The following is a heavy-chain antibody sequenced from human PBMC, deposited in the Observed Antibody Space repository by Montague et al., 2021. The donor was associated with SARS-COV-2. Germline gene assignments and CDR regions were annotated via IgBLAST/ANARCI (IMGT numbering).Heavy chain of an antibody. D-gene: IGHD3-9*01. V-gene: IGHV3-73*01. CDR1: GFTFSGSA. CDR2: IRSKANNYAT. CDR3: TRHWDYDILTGSYYYGMDV. Sequence: SLSLSFAASGFTFSGSAMHWVRQASGKGLEWVGRIRSKANNYATAYAASVKGRFTISRDDSKNTAYLQMNSLKTEDTAVYYCTRHWDYDILTGSYYYGMDVWGQGTTVTVSS. J-gene: IGHJ6*02.